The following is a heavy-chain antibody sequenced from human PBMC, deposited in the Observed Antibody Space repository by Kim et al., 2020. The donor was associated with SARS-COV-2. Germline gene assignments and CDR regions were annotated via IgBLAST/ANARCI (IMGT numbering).Heavy chain of an antibody. Sequence: YADSVKGRFTISRDNAKNSLYLQMNSLRAEDTAVYYCARDGYSYGRGIDYWGQGTLVTVSS. CDR3: ARDGYSYGRGIDY. J-gene: IGHJ4*02. D-gene: IGHD5-18*01. V-gene: IGHV3-21*01.